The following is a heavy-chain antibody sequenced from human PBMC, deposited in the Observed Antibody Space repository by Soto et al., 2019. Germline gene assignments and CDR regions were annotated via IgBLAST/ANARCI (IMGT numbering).Heavy chain of an antibody. CDR3: ARGELMITCGGVYNWFDP. CDR1: GYTFTSYA. CDR2: INAGNGNT. Sequence: QVQLVQSGAEVKKPGASVKVSCKASGYTFTSYAMHWVRQAPGQRLEWMGWINAGNGNTKYSQKFQGRVTITRDTTATTAYMELSSLRSEDTAVYYCARGELMITCGGVYNWFDPWGQGTLVTVSS. D-gene: IGHD3-16*01. V-gene: IGHV1-3*01. J-gene: IGHJ5*02.